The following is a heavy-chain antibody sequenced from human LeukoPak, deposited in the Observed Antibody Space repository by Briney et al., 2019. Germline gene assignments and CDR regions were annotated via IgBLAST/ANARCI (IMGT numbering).Heavy chain of an antibody. V-gene: IGHV4-59*01. CDR2: IYYSGST. CDR1: GGSISSYY. J-gene: IGHJ3*02. D-gene: IGHD5-24*01. Sequence: SETLSLTCSVSGGSISSYYWSWIRQPPGKGLEWIAYIYYSGSTNYNPSLKSRVTISVDTSKNQFSLKLSSVTAADTAVYYCANHRDGYSYDAFDIWGQGTMVTVSS. CDR3: ANHRDGYSYDAFDI.